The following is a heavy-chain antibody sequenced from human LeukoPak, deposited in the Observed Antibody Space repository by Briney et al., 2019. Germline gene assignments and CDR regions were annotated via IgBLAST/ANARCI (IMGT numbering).Heavy chain of an antibody. Sequence: GGSLRLSCAASGFTFSSYAMSWVRQAPGKGLEWVSAISGSGGSTYYAGSVKGRFTISRDNSRNTLYLQMNSLRAEDTAVYYCAKEGYYYGSGSYYNVPKIYYYGMDVWGQGTTVTVSS. CDR3: AKEGYYYGSGSYYNVPKIYYYGMDV. J-gene: IGHJ6*02. V-gene: IGHV3-23*01. CDR1: GFTFSSYA. CDR2: ISGSGGST. D-gene: IGHD3-10*01.